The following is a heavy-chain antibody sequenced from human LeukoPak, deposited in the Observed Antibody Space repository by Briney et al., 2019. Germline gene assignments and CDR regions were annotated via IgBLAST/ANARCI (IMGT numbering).Heavy chain of an antibody. Sequence: PSETLSLTCTVSGGSISSSSYYWGWIRQPPGKGLEWIGSIYYSGSTYYNPSLKSPVTIPVDTSKNQFSLKLSSVTAADTAVYYCARRVAATRGFDYWGQGTLVTVSS. CDR2: IYYSGST. CDR3: ARRVAATRGFDY. CDR1: GGSISSSSYY. J-gene: IGHJ4*02. D-gene: IGHD2-15*01. V-gene: IGHV4-39*01.